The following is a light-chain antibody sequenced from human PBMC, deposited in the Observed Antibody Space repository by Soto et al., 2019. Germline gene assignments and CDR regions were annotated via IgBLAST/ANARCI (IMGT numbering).Light chain of an antibody. J-gene: IGKJ1*01. CDR2: KAS. CDR1: QSISSW. V-gene: IGKV1-5*03. CDR3: QQYNSYWT. Sequence: DIQMTQSASILSASVGDRVTITCRASQSISSWLAWYQQKPGKAPKLLIYKASSLESGVPSRFSGSGSGTEFTHTISSLQPDDFATYYCQQYNSYWTFGQGTKVEIK.